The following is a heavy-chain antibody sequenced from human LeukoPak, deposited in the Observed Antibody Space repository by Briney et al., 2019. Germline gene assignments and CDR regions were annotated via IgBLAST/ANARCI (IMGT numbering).Heavy chain of an antibody. V-gene: IGHV3-21*06. CDR3: ARLDRADYSTSPVPYYNYYMNA. D-gene: IGHD6-13*01. CDR2: ISSTSSYI. J-gene: IGHJ6*03. Sequence: GGSLRLSCAASGFTFSIYSVTWVRQAPGRGLEGVASISSTSSYIYYADSARGRFNNSRDNAQYLAYLQMNSCRAEDTAVYYCARLDRADYSTSPVPYYNYYMNAWDKGTTVIVSS. CDR1: GFTFSIYS.